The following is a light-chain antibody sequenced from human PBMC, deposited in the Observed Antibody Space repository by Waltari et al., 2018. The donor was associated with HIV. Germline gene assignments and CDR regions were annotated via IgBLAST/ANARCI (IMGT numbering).Light chain of an antibody. CDR2: EVS. CDR1: SSDVGGYNY. V-gene: IGLV2-8*01. J-gene: IGLJ2*01. CDR3: CSYAGSNIL. Sequence: QSALTQPPSASGSPGQSVTISCTGTSSDVGGYNYVSWYQQHPGKAPKLMIYEVSKRPSGGPDRFSGSKSGNTASLTVSGLQAEDEADYYCCSYAGSNILFGGGTKLTVL.